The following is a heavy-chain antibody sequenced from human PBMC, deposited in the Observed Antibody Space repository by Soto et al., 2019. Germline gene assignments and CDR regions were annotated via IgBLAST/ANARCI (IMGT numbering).Heavy chain of an antibody. J-gene: IGHJ6*02. CDR1: GGSFSGYY. D-gene: IGHD2-2*01. V-gene: IGHV4-34*01. Sequence: QVQLQQWGAGLLKPSETLSLTCAVYGGSFSGYYWSWIRQPPGKGLEWIGEINHSGSTNYNPSLKSRVPISIXXSXNXXALTLSSVTAADTAVYYCARGVKYQLEGYSYGMDVWGQGTTVTVSS. CDR3: ARGVKYQLEGYSYGMDV. CDR2: INHSGST.